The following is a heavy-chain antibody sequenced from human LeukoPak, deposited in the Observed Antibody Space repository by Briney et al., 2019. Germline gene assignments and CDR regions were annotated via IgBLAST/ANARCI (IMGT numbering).Heavy chain of an antibody. CDR3: AKDSPEAAAFDY. CDR1: GFTFDDYA. V-gene: IGHV3-9*01. D-gene: IGHD6-13*01. Sequence: PGGSLRLSCAASGFTFDDYAMHWVRQAPGKGLEWVSGISWNSGSIGYADSVKGRFTISRDNAKNSLYLQMNSLRAEDTALYYCAKDSPEAAAFDYWGQGTLVTVSS. CDR2: ISWNSGSI. J-gene: IGHJ4*02.